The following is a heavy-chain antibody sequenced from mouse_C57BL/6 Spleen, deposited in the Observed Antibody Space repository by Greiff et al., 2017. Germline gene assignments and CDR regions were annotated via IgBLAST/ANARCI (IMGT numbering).Heavy chain of an antibody. CDR3: TSDGLGAMDY. Sequence: EVMLVESGEGLVKPGGSLKLSCAASGFTFSSYAMSWVRQTPEKRLEWVAYISSGGDDIYYADTVKGRFTISSDNARNTLYLQMSSLKSEDTAMYYCTSDGLGAMDYWGQGTSVTVSA. V-gene: IGHV5-9-1*02. CDR2: ISSGGDDI. CDR1: GFTFSSYA. J-gene: IGHJ4*01. D-gene: IGHD2-3*01.